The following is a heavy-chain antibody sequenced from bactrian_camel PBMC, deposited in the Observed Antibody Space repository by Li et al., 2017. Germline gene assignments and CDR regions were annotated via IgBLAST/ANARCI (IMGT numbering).Heavy chain of an antibody. CDR3: KAYNGIRCEFGY. Sequence: HVQLVESGGGSVQAGGSLRLSCTAPRFTSNSCRMEWYRQAPGKEREFVSSIRTDGTTYYADSVKGRFTISKDKAKETMYLQMTGLKPEDTAMYSCKAYNGIRCEFGYLGQGTQVTVS. CDR1: RFTSNSCR. J-gene: IGHJ6*01. V-gene: IGHV3S55*01. D-gene: IGHD2*01. CDR2: IRTDGTT.